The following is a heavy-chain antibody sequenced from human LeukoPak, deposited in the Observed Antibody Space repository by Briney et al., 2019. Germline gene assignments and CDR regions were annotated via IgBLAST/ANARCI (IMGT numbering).Heavy chain of an antibody. CDR1: GFTFSSYS. V-gene: IGHV3-21*01. CDR3: ASLVPYSSSWGYFDY. Sequence: PGGSLRLSCAASGFTFSSYSMNWVRQAPGKGLEWVSSISSSSSYIYYADSVKGRFTISRDNAKNSLYLQMNSLRAEDTAVYYCASLVPYSSSWGYFDYWGQGTLVTVSS. D-gene: IGHD6-13*01. J-gene: IGHJ4*02. CDR2: ISSSSSYI.